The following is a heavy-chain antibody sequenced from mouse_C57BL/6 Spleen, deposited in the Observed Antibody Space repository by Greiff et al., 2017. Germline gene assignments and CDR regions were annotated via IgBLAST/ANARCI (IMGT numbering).Heavy chain of an antibody. CDR3: ARGNYTSYAMDY. CDR1: GYTFTSYW. Sequence: QVQLQQPGAELVMPGASVKLSCKASGYTFTSYWMHWVKQRPGQGLEWIGEIDPSDSYTNYNQKFKGKSTLTVDKSSSTAYMRLSSRTSEDSAVYYCARGNYTSYAMDYWGQGTSVTVSS. J-gene: IGHJ4*01. D-gene: IGHD1-1*01. CDR2: IDPSDSYT. V-gene: IGHV1-69*01.